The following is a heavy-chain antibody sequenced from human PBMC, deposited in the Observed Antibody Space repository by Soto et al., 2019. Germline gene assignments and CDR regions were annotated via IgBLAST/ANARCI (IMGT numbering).Heavy chain of an antibody. CDR3: ARDLPSVRGS. Sequence: QVQMVQSGAEVKKPGSSARVSCKVSGGTFSRHSISWVRQAPGQGLEWMGGIIPIFDATQYAQKFQGRLTITADDSTTTFHMDLSGLRPEETAIYYCARDLPSVRGSWGQGTLVTVS. V-gene: IGHV1-69*01. D-gene: IGHD3-10*01. J-gene: IGHJ4*02. CDR1: GGTFSRHS. CDR2: IIPIFDAT.